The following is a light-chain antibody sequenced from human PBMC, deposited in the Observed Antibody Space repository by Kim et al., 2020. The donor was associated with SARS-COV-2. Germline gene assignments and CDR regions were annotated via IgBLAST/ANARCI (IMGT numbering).Light chain of an antibody. CDR3: QQANSYVRPT. J-gene: IGKJ4*01. V-gene: IGKV1-12*01. CDR1: QDIFDW. CDR2: PAS. Sequence: DVQMTQFPSSVSASIGDSVTITCRASQDIFDWLGWYQQNPGRAPRLLIYPASTLQGGVPSRFRGSGSGTQFTLTISILQPEDFATYLCQQANSYVRPTFSGGTKMDIK.